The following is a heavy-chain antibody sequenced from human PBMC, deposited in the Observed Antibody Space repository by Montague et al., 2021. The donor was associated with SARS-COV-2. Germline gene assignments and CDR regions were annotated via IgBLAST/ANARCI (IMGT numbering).Heavy chain of an antibody. CDR3: ARGRPVRGTLRHLEWLTSGAIGI. V-gene: IGHV4-34*01. CDR2: ISDEGKT. D-gene: IGHD3-16*01. J-gene: IGHJ3*02. Sequence: SETLSLTCAVYRGSFSGIFWTWIRKAQGKGQEWVGEISDEGKTNYSPYLKARGAMSVDKAKNKISLALRSVTVADTAVDYCARGRPVRGTLRHLEWLTSGAIGIWGQGTLVTVSS. CDR1: RGSFSGIF.